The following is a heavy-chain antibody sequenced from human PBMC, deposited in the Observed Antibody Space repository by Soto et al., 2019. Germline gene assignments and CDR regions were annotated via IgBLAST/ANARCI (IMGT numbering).Heavy chain of an antibody. J-gene: IGHJ5*02. CDR3: ARDNFVELRGACFDP. D-gene: IGHD1-7*01. Sequence: QVHLEQSGTEVKKPGSSVKVSCKASGDTFKSYSINWIRQAPGQGLEWMGGIIPMSGSPDYAQKFQGRVTITADESTSTVYMELSSLRSEDTAIYYCARDNFVELRGACFDPWGHGTLVIVSS. CDR1: GDTFKSYS. CDR2: IIPMSGSP. V-gene: IGHV1-69*01.